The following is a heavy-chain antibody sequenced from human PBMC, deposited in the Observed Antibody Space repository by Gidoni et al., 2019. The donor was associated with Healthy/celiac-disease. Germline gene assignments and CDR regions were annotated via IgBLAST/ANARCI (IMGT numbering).Heavy chain of an antibody. J-gene: IGHJ6*02. D-gene: IGHD6-13*01. V-gene: IGHV3-9*01. Sequence: EVQLVESGGGLVQPGRSLRLSCAASGFTFDAYAMHWVRQAPGKGLECVSGIMWNSGSLGYADSVKGRFTISRDNAKNSLYLQMNSLRAEDTALYYCAKDKRSSSWYGADGMDVWGQGTTVTVSS. CDR3: AKDKRSSSWYGADGMDV. CDR2: IMWNSGSL. CDR1: GFTFDAYA.